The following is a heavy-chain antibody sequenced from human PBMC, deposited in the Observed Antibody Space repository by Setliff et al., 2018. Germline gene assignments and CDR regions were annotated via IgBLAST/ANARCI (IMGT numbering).Heavy chain of an antibody. D-gene: IGHD5-18*01. CDR2: IYYSGST. J-gene: IGHJ6*02. Sequence: PSETLSLTCTVSGGSISSQDWSWIRQPPGKGLEWIGYIYYSGSTNYNPSLKSRVTISVDTSKNQFSLKLSSVTAADTAVYYCAREHGYSYGQTYYYYGMDVWGQGTTVTVSS. V-gene: IGHV4-59*11. CDR3: AREHGYSYGQTYYYYGMDV. CDR1: GGSISSQD.